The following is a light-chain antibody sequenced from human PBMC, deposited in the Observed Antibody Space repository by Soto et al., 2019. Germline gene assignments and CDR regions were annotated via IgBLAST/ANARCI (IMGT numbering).Light chain of an antibody. Sequence: QSALTQPASVSGSPGQSITISCTGTSSDVGAYNYVSWYQQHPGKAPKLMIYEVTNRPSGVSNRFSGSKSANTASLTISGLQAEDEADYYCTSYTSSSTPVVFGGGTQLT. CDR2: EVT. J-gene: IGLJ2*01. CDR3: TSYTSSSTPVV. CDR1: SSDVGAYNY. V-gene: IGLV2-14*01.